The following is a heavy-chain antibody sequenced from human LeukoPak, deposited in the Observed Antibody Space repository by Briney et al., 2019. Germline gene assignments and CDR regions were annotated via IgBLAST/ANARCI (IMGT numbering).Heavy chain of an antibody. CDR2: ITQDGSDN. D-gene: IGHD6-13*01. V-gene: IGHV3-7*05. J-gene: IGHJ4*02. CDR3: ARKWSSSWSSFDY. Sequence: GGSLRLSCAASGFTFSSYWMSWVRQAPGKGLDGVAKITQDGSDNYYVGSVKGRFTVSRDNAQNSLYLQMNSLRAEDTAIYYCARKWSSSWSSFDYWGQGTLVTVSS. CDR1: GFTFSSYW.